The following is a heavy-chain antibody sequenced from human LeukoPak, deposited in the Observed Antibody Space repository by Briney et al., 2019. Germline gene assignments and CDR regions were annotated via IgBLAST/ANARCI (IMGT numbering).Heavy chain of an antibody. J-gene: IGHJ4*02. Sequence: PGGSLRLSCAASGFTFSSYAMSWVRQAPGKGLEWVSAISGSGGSTYYADSVKGRFTISRDNSKNTLYLQMNSLRAEDTALYFCARGSGSLDYWGQGTLVTVSS. CDR3: ARGSGSLDY. CDR2: ISGSGGST. CDR1: GFTFSSYA. D-gene: IGHD3-10*01. V-gene: IGHV3-23*01.